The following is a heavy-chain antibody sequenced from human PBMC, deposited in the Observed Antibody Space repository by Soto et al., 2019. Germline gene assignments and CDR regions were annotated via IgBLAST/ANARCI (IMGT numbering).Heavy chain of an antibody. CDR2: MYYTGKT. CDR1: GGSISSGANY. V-gene: IGHV4-31*03. Sequence: QVQLQESGPGLVKPSQTLSLNCTVSGGSISSGANYWSWIRQHPGKGLEWIGYMYYTGKTYYNPSLGSRAIISGVTSKIHFSLNLTSVTAADTAVYYCATRRAFSNWDSGADAFDLWGQGTMVNVSS. D-gene: IGHD1-7*01. J-gene: IGHJ3*01. CDR3: ATRRAFSNWDSGADAFDL.